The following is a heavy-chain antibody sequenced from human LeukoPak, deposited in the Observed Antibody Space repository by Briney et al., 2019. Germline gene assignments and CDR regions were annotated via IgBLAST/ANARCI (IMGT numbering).Heavy chain of an antibody. D-gene: IGHD6-6*01. CDR3: ARDREEEYSSSYDY. V-gene: IGHV3-21*01. CDR2: ISSSSSYI. CDR1: GFTFSSYS. Sequence: GGSLRLSCAASGFTFSSYSMNWVRQAPGKGLEWVSSISSSSSYIYYADSVKGRFTISRDSAKNSLYLQMNSLRAEDTAVYYCARDREEEYSSSYDYWGQGTLVTVSS. J-gene: IGHJ4*02.